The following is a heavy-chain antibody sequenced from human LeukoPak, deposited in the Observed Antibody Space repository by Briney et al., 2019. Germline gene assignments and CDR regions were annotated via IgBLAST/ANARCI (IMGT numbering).Heavy chain of an antibody. D-gene: IGHD6-13*01. Sequence: GGSLRLSCAASGFTFSSYAMSRVRQAPGKGLEWVSAISGSGGSTYYADSVKGRFTISRDNSKNTLYLQMNSLRAEDTAVYYCAKGQYSSSWYTSVFDYWGQGTLVTVSS. CDR3: AKGQYSSSWYTSVFDY. CDR1: GFTFSSYA. CDR2: ISGSGGST. V-gene: IGHV3-23*01. J-gene: IGHJ4*02.